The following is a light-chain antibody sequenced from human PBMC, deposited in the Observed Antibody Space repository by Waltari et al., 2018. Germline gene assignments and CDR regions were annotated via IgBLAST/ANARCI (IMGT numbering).Light chain of an antibody. CDR1: SGHSGNI. CDR3: QTGGHGTGV. J-gene: IGLJ3*02. V-gene: IGLV4-69*01. CDR2: VNSDGSH. Sequence: QLVLTQSPSASASLGASVTLTCTLSSGHSGNIIAWLKKQPEKGPRYLMKVNSDGSHTQGDEHPVRCSGSSSRAARYLTISGLRSEDEADYYCQTGGHGTGVFGGGTKLTVL.